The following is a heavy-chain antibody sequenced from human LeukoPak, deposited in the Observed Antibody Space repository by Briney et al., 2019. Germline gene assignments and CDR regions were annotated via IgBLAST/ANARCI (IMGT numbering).Heavy chain of an antibody. J-gene: IGHJ4*02. CDR3: ARDSGPSGSYRFDN. Sequence: SETLSLTCTVSGDSISDYYWTWIRQTPGKGLEWIGYINYSGSTNYNPSLKSRVTIAVNTSKNHLSLKLTSVTAADAAVYYCARDSGPSGSYRFDNWGQGTLVTVSS. V-gene: IGHV4-59*01. D-gene: IGHD3-10*01. CDR1: GDSISDYY. CDR2: INYSGST.